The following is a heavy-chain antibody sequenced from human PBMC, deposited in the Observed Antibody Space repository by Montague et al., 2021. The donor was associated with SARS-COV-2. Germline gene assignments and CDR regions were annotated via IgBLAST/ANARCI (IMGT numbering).Heavy chain of an antibody. CDR1: GGSISSSSYF. V-gene: IGHV4-39*01. CDR3: ARAFIAAAGTTSFDY. D-gene: IGHD6-13*01. J-gene: IGHJ4*02. CDR2: IYYSVST. Sequence: SETLSLTCTVSGGSISSSSYFWGWICQPPGKGLEWIGRIYYSVSTYYNPSLKSRVTISVDTSKNQFSLKLSSVTAADTAVYYCARAFIAAAGTTSFDYWGQGTLVTVSS.